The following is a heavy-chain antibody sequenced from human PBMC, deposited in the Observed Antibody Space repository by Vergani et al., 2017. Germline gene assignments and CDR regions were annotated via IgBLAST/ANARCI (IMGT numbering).Heavy chain of an antibody. CDR1: GFTFSSYA. V-gene: IGHV3-23*01. CDR3: AKDIQGYSSSWIGAFDI. D-gene: IGHD6-13*01. J-gene: IGHJ3*02. CDR2: ISGSGGST. Sequence: EVQLLESGGGLVQPGGSLRLSCAASGFTFSSYAMSWVRQAPGKGLEWVSAISGSGGSTYYADSVKGRFTISRDNSKNTLYLQMNSLRAEDTAVYYCAKDIQGYSSSWIGAFDIWGQGTMVTVSS.